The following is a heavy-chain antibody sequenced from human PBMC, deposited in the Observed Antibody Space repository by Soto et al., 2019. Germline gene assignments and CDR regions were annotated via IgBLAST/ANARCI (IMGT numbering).Heavy chain of an antibody. D-gene: IGHD1-7*01. CDR2: ISSSGTV. CDR3: ARDRKLELPGNYYYYGMDV. J-gene: IGHJ6*02. Sequence: SETLSLTCSVSGGSIRDYFWTWIRQCPGRGLEWIGYISSSGTVKYNSSLKSRVTISLDRSRNQFSLKLSSVTAADTAVYFCARDRKLELPGNYYYYGMDVWGQGTTVTVSS. V-gene: IGHV4-59*01. CDR1: GGSIRDYF.